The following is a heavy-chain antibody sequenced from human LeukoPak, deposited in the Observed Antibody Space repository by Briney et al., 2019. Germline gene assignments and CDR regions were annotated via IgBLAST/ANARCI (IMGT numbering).Heavy chain of an antibody. CDR2: ISGSGGST. J-gene: IGHJ4*02. CDR3: AKAGAVGARGTDFDY. Sequence: GGSLRLSCAASGFTFSSYAMSWVRQAPGKGLEWVSAISGSGGSTYYADSVKGRFTISRDDSKNTLYLQMNSLRAEDTAVYYCAKAGAVGARGTDFDYWGQGTLVTVSS. V-gene: IGHV3-23*01. CDR1: GFTFSSYA. D-gene: IGHD1-26*01.